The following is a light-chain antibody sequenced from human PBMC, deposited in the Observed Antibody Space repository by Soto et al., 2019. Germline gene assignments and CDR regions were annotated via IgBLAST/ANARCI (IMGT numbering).Light chain of an antibody. Sequence: QSVLTQPPSASGSPGQSVTISCTGTKNDIGVYDFVSWYQHHPGKAPRLIIYEVVQRPSGVPDRFSGSKSGNTASLTVSGLQAAEEADYFCKSYAGSNTYVFGSGTQLTVL. CDR2: EVV. V-gene: IGLV2-8*01. J-gene: IGLJ7*01. CDR1: KNDIGVYDF. CDR3: KSYAGSNTYV.